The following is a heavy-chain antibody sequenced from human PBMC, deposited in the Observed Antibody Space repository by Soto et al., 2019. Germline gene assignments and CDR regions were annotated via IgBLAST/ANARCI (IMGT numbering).Heavy chain of an antibody. V-gene: IGHV1-8*01. CDR2: VSPTSAST. Sequence: QVQLVPSGAEVRKPGASVRVSCKASGYTFTTYDINWVRQATGQGLEWMGWVSPTSASTGFAQKFHGRITMTTNTTITTAYMELTSMRPDDSAVYFCARGGYSSSWEFDFWGPGTLVTVS. CDR1: GYTFTTYD. D-gene: IGHD6-6*01. CDR3: ARGGYSSSWEFDF. J-gene: IGHJ4*02.